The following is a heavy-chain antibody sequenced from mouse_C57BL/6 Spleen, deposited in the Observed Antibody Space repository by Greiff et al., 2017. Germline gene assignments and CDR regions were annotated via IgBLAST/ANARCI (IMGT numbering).Heavy chain of an antibody. Sequence: QVQLQQPGAELVKPGASVKMSCKASGYTFTSYWITWVKQRPGQGLEWIGDIHPGSGSTNYNEKFKSKATLTVDTSSSAADMQLSSLTSEDSAVYYCARDYYGSSDYFDYWGQGTTLTVSS. CDR2: IHPGSGST. CDR3: ARDYYGSSDYFDY. CDR1: GYTFTSYW. V-gene: IGHV1-55*01. D-gene: IGHD1-1*01. J-gene: IGHJ2*01.